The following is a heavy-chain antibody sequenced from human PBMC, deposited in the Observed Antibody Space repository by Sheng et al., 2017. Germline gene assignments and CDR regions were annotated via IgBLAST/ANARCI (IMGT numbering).Heavy chain of an antibody. CDR1: GGSISSYY. V-gene: IGHV4-59*01. CDR3: ARKYSSGWYGGYFDY. D-gene: IGHD6-19*01. J-gene: IGHJ4*02. CDR2: IYYSGST. Sequence: QVQLQESGPGLVKPSETLSLTCTVSGGSISSYYWSWIRQPPGKGLEWIGYIYYSGSTNYNPSLKSRVTISVDTSKNQFSLKLSSVTAADTAVYYCARKYSSGWYGGYFDYWGQGTLVTVSS.